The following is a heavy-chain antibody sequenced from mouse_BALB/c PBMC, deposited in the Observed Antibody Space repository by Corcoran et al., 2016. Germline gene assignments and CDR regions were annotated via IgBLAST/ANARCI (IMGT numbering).Heavy chain of an antibody. V-gene: IGHV1-9*01. D-gene: IGHD2-1*01. CDR2: ILPGSDYN. J-gene: IGHJ4*01. CDR3: TRDYGNYRYYAMDY. CDR1: GYTFSSYW. Sequence: QVQLQQSGAELMKPGASVKISCKATGYTFSSYWIEWVKQRPGHGLEWIGEILPGSDYNNYNEKFKAKATFTADTSSNTTDMQLSSLTSDDSAVYYCTRDYGNYRYYAMDYWGQGTSVTVSS.